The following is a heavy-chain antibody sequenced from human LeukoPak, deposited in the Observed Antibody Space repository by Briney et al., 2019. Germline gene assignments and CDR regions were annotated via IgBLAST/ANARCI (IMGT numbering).Heavy chain of an antibody. V-gene: IGHV3-30*01. D-gene: IGHD3-10*01. J-gene: IGHJ4*02. CDR1: GFTFSNYA. CDR3: ARDSTYYYDSGSSGPHYFDN. CDR2: ISSGGTYE. Sequence: HPGGSLRLSCAASGFTFSNYAMHWVRQAPGKGLEWVSLISSGGTYEYYADSVKGRFTISRDNSKNTLYLQLNSLRAEGTAVYYCARDSTYYYDSGSSGPHYFDNWGQGTLVTVSS.